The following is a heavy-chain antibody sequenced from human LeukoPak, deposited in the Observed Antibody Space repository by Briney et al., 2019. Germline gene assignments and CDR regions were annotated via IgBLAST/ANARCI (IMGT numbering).Heavy chain of an antibody. CDR2: IYTSGST. D-gene: IGHD6-19*01. CDR3: AREVVGTPIAVAGTYFQH. CDR1: GGSIGSYY. Sequence: PSETLSLTCTVSGGSIGSYYWSWIRQPAGKGLEWIGRIYTSGSTNYNPSLKSRVTMSVDTSKNQFSLKLSSVTAADTAVYYCAREVVGTPIAVAGTYFQHWGQGTLVTVSS. V-gene: IGHV4-4*07. J-gene: IGHJ1*01.